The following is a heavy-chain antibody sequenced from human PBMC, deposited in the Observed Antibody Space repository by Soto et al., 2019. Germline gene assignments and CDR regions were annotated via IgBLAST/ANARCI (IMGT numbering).Heavy chain of an antibody. D-gene: IGHD2-21*01. CDR1: GFTFSSYG. CDR3: AKWHSITWPGYFDY. CDR2: ISHDGSNK. V-gene: IGHV3-30*18. J-gene: IGHJ4*02. Sequence: TGGSLRLSCAASGFTFSSYGMHWVRQAPGKGLEWVAVISHDGSNKYYADSVKGRYTISRDNSKNTLYLRMNSLRAEDTAVYYCAKWHSITWPGYFDYWGQGTQVTVSS.